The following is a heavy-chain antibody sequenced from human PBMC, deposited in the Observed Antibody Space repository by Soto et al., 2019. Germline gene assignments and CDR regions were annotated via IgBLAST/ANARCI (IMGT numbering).Heavy chain of an antibody. V-gene: IGHV4-39*01. CDR1: GGSISSSSYY. Sequence: SETLSLTCTVSGGSISSSSYYWGWIRQPPGKGLEWIGSIYYSGSTYYNPSLKSRVTISVDTSKNQFSLKLSSVTAADTAVYYCVRHKGTVDTALRYWGQGTLVTVSS. CDR2: IYYSGST. J-gene: IGHJ4*02. D-gene: IGHD5-18*01. CDR3: VRHKGTVDTALRY.